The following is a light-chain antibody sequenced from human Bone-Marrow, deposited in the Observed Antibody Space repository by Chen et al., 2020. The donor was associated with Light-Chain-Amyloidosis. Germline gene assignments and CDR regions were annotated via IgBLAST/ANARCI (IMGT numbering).Light chain of an antibody. CDR1: NIGSTS. J-gene: IGLJ3*02. V-gene: IGLV3-21*02. CDR3: QVWDRSSDRPV. CDR2: DDS. Sequence: SYVLTQPSSVSVAPGQTATIACGGNNIGSTSVQWYQQTPGQAPLLVVYDDSDRPSGIPERLSGSNSGNTATLTISRVEAGDEADYYCQVWDRSSDRPVFGGGTKLTVI.